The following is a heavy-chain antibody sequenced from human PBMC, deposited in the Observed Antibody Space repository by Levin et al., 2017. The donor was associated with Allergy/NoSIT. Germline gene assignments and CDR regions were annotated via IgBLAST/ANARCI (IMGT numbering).Heavy chain of an antibody. CDR2: ISAYNGNT. CDR3: ARDSANSSGWSIDY. J-gene: IGHJ4*02. D-gene: IGHD6-19*01. CDR1: GYTFTSYG. V-gene: IGHV1-18*01. Sequence: GESLKISCKASGYTFTSYGISWVRQAPGQGLEWMGWISAYNGNTNYAQKLQGRVTMTTDTSTSTAYMELRSLRSDDTAVYYCARDSANSSGWSIDYWGQGTLVTVSS.